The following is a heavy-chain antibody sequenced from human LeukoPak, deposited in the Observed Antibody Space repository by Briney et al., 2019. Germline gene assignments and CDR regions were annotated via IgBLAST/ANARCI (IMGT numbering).Heavy chain of an antibody. J-gene: IGHJ6*02. CDR1: GFTSIAYA. D-gene: IGHD3-16*01. V-gene: IGHV3-23*01. CDR2: ISGGGVTT. Sequence: PGGSLRLSCVGSGFTSIAYALTWARQAPGKGLEWVSGISGGGVTTYYADSVKGRFTISRDNSKNTLYLQMNSLRADDTAIYYCARNQQLGGHSYYYYGMDVCGQGTTVTVSS. CDR3: ARNQQLGGHSYYYYGMDV.